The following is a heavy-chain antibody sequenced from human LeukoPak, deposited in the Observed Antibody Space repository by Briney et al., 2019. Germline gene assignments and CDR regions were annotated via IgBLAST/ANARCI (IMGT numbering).Heavy chain of an antibody. Sequence: PGGSLRLSCAASGFIFGSSSRNWVRQAPGKGLEWVASISSTSTYIYYADSVKGRFTISRGNAKNSLFLQMNSLRVEDAALYYCARGYYDLLIGPDYWGQGTLVSVSS. CDR1: GFIFGSSS. V-gene: IGHV3-21*01. CDR2: ISSTSTYI. D-gene: IGHD3-9*01. CDR3: ARGYYDLLIGPDY. J-gene: IGHJ4*02.